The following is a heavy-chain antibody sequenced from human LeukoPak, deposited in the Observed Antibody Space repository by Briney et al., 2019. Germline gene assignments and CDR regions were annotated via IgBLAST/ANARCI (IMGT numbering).Heavy chain of an antibody. CDR3: ARPGYDIWSGSFDS. Sequence: VASVKVSCKASGYTFTGYYIHWVRLAPGQGLEWMGWINPNSGATNYAQKFQGRVTMTGDTSITTAYMELSRLRSDDTAMYYCARPGYDIWSGSFDSWGQGTLVTVSS. V-gene: IGHV1-2*02. J-gene: IGHJ4*02. CDR2: INPNSGAT. D-gene: IGHD3-3*01. CDR1: GYTFTGYY.